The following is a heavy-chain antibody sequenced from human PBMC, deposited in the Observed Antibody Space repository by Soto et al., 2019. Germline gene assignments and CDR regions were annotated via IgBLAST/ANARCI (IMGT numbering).Heavy chain of an antibody. Sequence: SVKVSCKASGGTFSSYAISWVRQAPGQGLEWMGGIIPIFGTANYAQKFQGRVTITADESTSTAYMELSSLRSEDTAVYYCAKGRTVSYYYDSSGYFNYWGQGTLVTVPS. CDR1: GGTFSSYA. V-gene: IGHV1-69*13. CDR2: IIPIFGTA. D-gene: IGHD3-22*01. CDR3: AKGRTVSYYYDSSGYFNY. J-gene: IGHJ4*02.